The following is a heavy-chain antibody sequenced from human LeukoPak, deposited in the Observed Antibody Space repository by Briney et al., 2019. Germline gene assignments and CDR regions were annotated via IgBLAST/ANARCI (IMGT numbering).Heavy chain of an antibody. V-gene: IGHV4-39*01. J-gene: IGHJ4*02. D-gene: IGHD5-24*01. CDR2: IHYTGST. CDR1: GASISSSSYY. Sequence: SETLSLTCSVSGASISSSSYYWGWIRQPPGKGLEWIGSIHYTGSTYYNPSLKSRVTISVDTSKNQFSLKLSSVTAADTAVYYCARGGQEGYNYPYFDSWGQGTLVTVSS. CDR3: ARGGQEGYNYPYFDS.